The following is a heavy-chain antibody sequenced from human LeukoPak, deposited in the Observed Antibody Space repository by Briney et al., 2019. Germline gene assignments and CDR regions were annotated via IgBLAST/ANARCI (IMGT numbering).Heavy chain of an antibody. CDR1: GGSISSTSYY. D-gene: IGHD3-3*01. Sequence: TPSETQSLTCTVSGGSISSTSYYWGWIRQPPGKRQEWFGSMDYSGSTYYNPSLKSPVTISVDTSKNQFSLKLSSVTAADTAVYYCARLDYDFWSGYYPKLISWFDPWGQGTLVTVSS. J-gene: IGHJ5*02. CDR3: ARLDYDFWSGYYPKLISWFDP. V-gene: IGHV4-39*01. CDR2: MDYSGST.